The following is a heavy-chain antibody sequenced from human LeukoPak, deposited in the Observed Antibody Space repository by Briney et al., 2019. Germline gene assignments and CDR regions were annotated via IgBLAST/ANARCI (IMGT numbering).Heavy chain of an antibody. CDR3: ARGYCSSTSCYYEGYYYYGMDV. CDR2: IYYSGST. Sequence: SETLSLTCTVSGGSISSYYWSWIRQPPGKGLEWIGYIYYSGSTNYNPSLKSRVTISVDTPKNQFSLKLSSVTAADTAVYYCARGYCSSTSCYYEGYYYYGMDVWGQGTTVTVSS. D-gene: IGHD2-2*01. J-gene: IGHJ6*02. V-gene: IGHV4-59*08. CDR1: GGSISSYY.